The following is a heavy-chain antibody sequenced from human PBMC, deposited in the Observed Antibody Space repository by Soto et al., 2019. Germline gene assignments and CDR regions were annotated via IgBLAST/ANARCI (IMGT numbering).Heavy chain of an antibody. CDR3: ARDTPGGYLNFDL. J-gene: IGHJ2*01. CDR1: GFTFSRHG. Sequence: QVKLVESGGGVVQSGRSLRLSCAASGFTFSRHGMHWVRQAPGKGLEWVALIWYDGTIKYYGDSVKGRFTISRDNSTNTLYLQMNSLRAEDTAVYYCARDTPGGYLNFDLWGRGALVTVSS. D-gene: IGHD3-16*01. CDR2: IWYDGTIK. V-gene: IGHV3-33*01.